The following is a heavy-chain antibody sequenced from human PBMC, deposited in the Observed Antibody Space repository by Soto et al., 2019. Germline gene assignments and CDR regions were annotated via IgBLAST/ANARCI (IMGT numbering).Heavy chain of an antibody. J-gene: IGHJ3*02. Sequence: GGSLRLSCAASGFTFSNACMSWVRQAPGKGLEWVSVIYSGGSTYYADSVKGRFTISRDNSKNTLYLQMNSLRAEDTAVYYCARDRGRFAFDIWGQGTMVTVSS. CDR2: IYSGGST. CDR3: ARDRGRFAFDI. V-gene: IGHV3-66*01. CDR1: GFTFSNAC. D-gene: IGHD4-17*01.